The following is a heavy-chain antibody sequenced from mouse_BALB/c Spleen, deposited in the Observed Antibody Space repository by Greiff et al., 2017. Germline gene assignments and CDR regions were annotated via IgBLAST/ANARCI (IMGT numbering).Heavy chain of an antibody. Sequence: LVESGPELVKPGASVKMSCKASGYTFTSYVMHWVKQKPGQGLEWIGYINPYNDGTKYNEKFKGKATLTSDKSSSTAYMELSSLTSEDSAVYYCERDYGYPDYWGQGTTLTVAS. V-gene: IGHV1-14*01. CDR3: ERDYGYPDY. D-gene: IGHD1-2*01. J-gene: IGHJ2*01. CDR2: INPYNDGT. CDR1: GYTFTSYV.